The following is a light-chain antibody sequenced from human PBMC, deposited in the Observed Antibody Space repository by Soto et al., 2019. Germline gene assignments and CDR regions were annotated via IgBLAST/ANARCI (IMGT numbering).Light chain of an antibody. CDR2: GNS. J-gene: IGLJ1*01. Sequence: QSALTQPPSVSGAPGQRVTISCTGSSSNIGAGYDVHWYQQLPGTAPKLLIYGNSNRPSGVPDRFSGSKSGTSASLAITGLQAEGEADYYCQSYESSSYVFGTGTRSPS. V-gene: IGLV1-40*01. CDR3: QSYESSSYV. CDR1: SSNIGAGYD.